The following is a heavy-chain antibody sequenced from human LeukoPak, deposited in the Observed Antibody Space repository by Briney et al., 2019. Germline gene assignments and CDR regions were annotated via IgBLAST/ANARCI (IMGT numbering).Heavy chain of an antibody. CDR3: ARDYGPYPGCSWFDP. Sequence: ASVKVSCKASGYAFTGYYIHWVRQAPGQGLEWMGRINCNGGGTSYAQKFQGRVTMTRDTSISTAYMELDRLTSDDTAVYYCARDYGPYPGCSWFDPWGQGTLVTVSS. V-gene: IGHV1-2*06. D-gene: IGHD2-21*01. J-gene: IGHJ5*02. CDR1: GYAFTGYY. CDR2: INCNGGGT.